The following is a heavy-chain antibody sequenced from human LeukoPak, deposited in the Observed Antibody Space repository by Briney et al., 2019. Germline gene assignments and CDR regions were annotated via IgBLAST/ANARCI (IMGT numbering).Heavy chain of an antibody. CDR1: GYTFTSYG. CDR2: ISAYNGNT. D-gene: IGHD3-10*01. CDR3: ARGGWFGELEPDYFDY. V-gene: IGHV1-18*04. J-gene: IGHJ4*02. Sequence: VASVKVSCKASGYTFTSYGISRVRQAPGQGLEWMGWISAYNGNTNYAQKLQGRVTTTTDTSTSTAYMELRSLRSDDTAVYYCARGGWFGELEPDYFDYWGQGTLVTVSS.